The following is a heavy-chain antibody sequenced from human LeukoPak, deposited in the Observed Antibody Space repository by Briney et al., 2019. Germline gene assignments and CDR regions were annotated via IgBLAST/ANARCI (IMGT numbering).Heavy chain of an antibody. D-gene: IGHD3-22*01. CDR2: ISGSSSTI. CDR3: ARWSYDSDGYPPF. CDR1: GFTLSTYS. V-gene: IGHV3-48*01. Sequence: GGSLRLSCAASGFTLSTYSMNWVRQAPGKGLEWVSYISGSSSTISYADSVKGRFTISRDNAKNLLYLQMNSLRAEDTAVYYCARWSYDSDGYPPFWGQGTLVTVSS. J-gene: IGHJ4*02.